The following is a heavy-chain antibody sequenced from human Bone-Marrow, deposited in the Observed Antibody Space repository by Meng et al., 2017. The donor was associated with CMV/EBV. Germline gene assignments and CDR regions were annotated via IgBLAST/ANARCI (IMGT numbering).Heavy chain of an antibody. V-gene: IGHV6-1*01. CDR3: ARVSWRVFDY. D-gene: IGHD1-1*01. Sequence: SQTLSLTCGISGDSVSSNSVAWNWIRQSPSRGLEWLGRTYYRSTWSNIYAMSVKSRITINPDTSKNQFSLQLNSVTPEDTAVYYCARVSWRVFDYWGQGTLVTVSS. J-gene: IGHJ4*02. CDR1: GDSVSSNSVA. CDR2: TYYRSTWSN.